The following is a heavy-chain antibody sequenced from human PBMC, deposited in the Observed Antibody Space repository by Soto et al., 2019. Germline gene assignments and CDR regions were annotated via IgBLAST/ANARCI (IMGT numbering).Heavy chain of an antibody. CDR3: AGPSSGWSAHTGPGYFDL. CDR2: IYSGGST. Sequence: EVQLVETGGGLIQPGGSLRLSCAASGFTVSSNYMSWVRQAPGKGLEWVSVIYSGGSTYYADSVKGRFTISRDNYKNTLYLQMNSLRAEDTAVYYCAGPSSGWSAHTGPGYFDLWGRGTLVTVSS. V-gene: IGHV3-53*02. D-gene: IGHD6-19*01. CDR1: GFTVSSNY. J-gene: IGHJ2*01.